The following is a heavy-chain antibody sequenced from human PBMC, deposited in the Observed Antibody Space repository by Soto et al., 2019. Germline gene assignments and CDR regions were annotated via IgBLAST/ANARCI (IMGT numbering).Heavy chain of an antibody. D-gene: IGHD3-10*01. Sequence: QITLKESGPTLVRPTQTLTLTCTFSGFSLTTXXXXXXXXXXXXXKXXXWLAVIYWDDDKRYSSSLKSRLTIXXXTSXXXXXLXXXXXXXXXXXTXYCAHHPYXGXGSYSFDYWGQGTLVTVSS. CDR1: GFSLTTXXXX. V-gene: IGHV2-5*02. J-gene: IGHJ4*02. CDR3: AHHPYXGXGSYSFDY. CDR2: IYWDDDK.